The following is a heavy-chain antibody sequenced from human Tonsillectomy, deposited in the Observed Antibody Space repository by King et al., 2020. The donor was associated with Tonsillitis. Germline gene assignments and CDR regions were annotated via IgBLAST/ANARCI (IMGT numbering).Heavy chain of an antibody. CDR1: GGSISSSSYY. CDR3: ARQLYSSGWSLGYFDL. V-gene: IGHV4-39*01. Sequence: QLQESGPGLVKPSETLSLTCTVSGGSISSSSYYWGWIRQPPGKGLEWIGSIYYSGSTSYNPSLKSRVTISVATSRNQFSLKLSSVTAADTAVYYCARQLYSSGWSLGYFDLWGRGTLVTVSS. J-gene: IGHJ2*01. D-gene: IGHD6-19*01. CDR2: IYYSGST.